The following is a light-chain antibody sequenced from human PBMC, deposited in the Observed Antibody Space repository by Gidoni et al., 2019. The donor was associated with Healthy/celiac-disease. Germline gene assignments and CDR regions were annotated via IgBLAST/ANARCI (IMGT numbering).Light chain of an antibody. CDR1: QSVSSN. CDR3: RQRCGWPAHT. Sequence: EIVLTQSPATLSLSPGERATLSCRASQSVSSNFAWYQQQPGQAPRRLIYDAATRATASPARCCGSRSATDFSLTIISLVPEDYSVDYCRQRCGWPAHTFGGGTKVEIK. CDR2: DAA. V-gene: IGKV3-11*01. J-gene: IGKJ4*01.